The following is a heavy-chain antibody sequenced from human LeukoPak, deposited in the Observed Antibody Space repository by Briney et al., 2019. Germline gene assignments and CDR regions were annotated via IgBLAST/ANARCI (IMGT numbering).Heavy chain of an antibody. D-gene: IGHD4/OR15-4a*01. CDR1: AFTFSSYE. CDR3: ARGGDGAPFYPDY. V-gene: IGHV3-48*03. Sequence: PGGSLRLSCAASAFTFSSYEMNWVRQAPGKGLEWVSYISSSGSTMYYADSVKGRFTISRDNAKNSLYLQMNSLRDEDTAVYSCARGGDGAPFYPDYWGQGTLVAVSS. J-gene: IGHJ4*02. CDR2: ISSSGSTM.